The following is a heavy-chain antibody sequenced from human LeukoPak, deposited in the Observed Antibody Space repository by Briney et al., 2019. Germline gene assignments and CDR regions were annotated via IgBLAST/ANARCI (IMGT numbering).Heavy chain of an antibody. CDR1: GGSISSYY. Sequence: PSETLSLTCTVSGGSISSYYWSWIRQPPGKGLEWIGYIYTSGSTNYNPSLKSRVTISVDTSKNQFSLKLSSVTAADTAVYYCARVPSRIRFLEWLPPTDYYMDVWGKGTTVTVSS. V-gene: IGHV4-4*09. J-gene: IGHJ6*03. CDR3: ARVPSRIRFLEWLPPTDYYMDV. D-gene: IGHD3-3*01. CDR2: IYTSGST.